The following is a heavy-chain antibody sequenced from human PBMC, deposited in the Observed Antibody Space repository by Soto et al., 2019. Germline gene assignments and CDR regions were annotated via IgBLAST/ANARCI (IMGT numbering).Heavy chain of an antibody. CDR1: GYKFSSYA. J-gene: IGHJ5*02. Sequence: QLQLMQSGGEARNPGASVKVSCEASGYKFSSYAISWLRQAPGQGLEWMGLITPNSGYTNYAQKFQGRLILTTDIPSSTAYMELTSLTYDDTAMYYCATWYDTGFDPWGQGTLVSVS. CDR2: ITPNSGYT. D-gene: IGHD3-9*01. V-gene: IGHV1-18*01. CDR3: ATWYDTGFDP.